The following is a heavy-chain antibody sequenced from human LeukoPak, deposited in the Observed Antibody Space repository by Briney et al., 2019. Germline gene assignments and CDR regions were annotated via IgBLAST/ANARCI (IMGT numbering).Heavy chain of an antibody. J-gene: IGHJ4*02. CDR2: ISGSGGST. Sequence: GGSLRLSCAASGFTFSSYAMSWVRQAPGKGLEWVSAISGSGGSTYYADSVKGRFTISRDNSKNTLYLQMNSLRAEDTAVYYCAKDRAPRATRGPPKYYFDYWGQGTLVTVSS. CDR3: AKDRAPRATRGPPKYYFDY. V-gene: IGHV3-23*01. D-gene: IGHD5-12*01. CDR1: GFTFSSYA.